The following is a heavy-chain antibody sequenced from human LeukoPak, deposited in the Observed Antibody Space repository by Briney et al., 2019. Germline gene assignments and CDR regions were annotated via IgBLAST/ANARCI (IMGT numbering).Heavy chain of an antibody. CDR1: GAYISNYY. V-gene: IGHV4-4*07. D-gene: IGHD3-22*01. CDR3: ASLSSGAGFDV. Sequence: SETLSLTCTVSGAYISNYYWTWVRQPAAQGLEWIGRLHASESTIYNPSLKSRVTMSIDTSKDQLSLTLTSVTAADSAVYYCASLSSGAGFDVWGQGTVVTVSS. J-gene: IGHJ3*01. CDR2: LHASEST.